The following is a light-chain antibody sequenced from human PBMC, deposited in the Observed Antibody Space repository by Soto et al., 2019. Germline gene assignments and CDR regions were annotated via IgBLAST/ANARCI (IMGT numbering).Light chain of an antibody. V-gene: IGKV3-20*01. Sequence: EIVLTQSPGTLSLSVGERVILSCRASQSVSSYLAWYQETPGQAPRLLIYDTSNRATGTPDRFSGSGSVTDFTLTISRLEPKDFPAYYCQQAGSSPITFGGGTTVEIK. CDR3: QQAGSSPIT. J-gene: IGKJ4*01. CDR2: DTS. CDR1: QSVSSY.